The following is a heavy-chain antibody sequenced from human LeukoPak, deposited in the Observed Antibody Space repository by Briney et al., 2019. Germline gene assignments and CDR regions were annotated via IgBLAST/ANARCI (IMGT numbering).Heavy chain of an antibody. J-gene: IGHJ4*02. CDR2: INRDGSEK. Sequence: PGGSLRLSCAASGFTLRSYWMTWVRQAPGKGLEWVASINRDGSEKNYVDSVKGRFTISRDNAENSLYLQMNSLRDEDTAVYYCARTRLSCDCWGQGTLVTVSS. CDR1: GFTLRSYW. CDR3: ARTRLSCDC. V-gene: IGHV3-7*01.